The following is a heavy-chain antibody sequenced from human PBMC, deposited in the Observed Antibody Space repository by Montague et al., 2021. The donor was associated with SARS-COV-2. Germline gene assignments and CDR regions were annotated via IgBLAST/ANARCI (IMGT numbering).Heavy chain of an antibody. CDR3: ARADFWSGYLYFDY. CDR2: NT. D-gene: IGHD3-3*01. Sequence: NTNYNPSLKSRVTISVDTSKNQFSLKLSSVTAADTAVYYCARADFWSGYLYFDYWGQGTLVTVSS. J-gene: IGHJ4*02. V-gene: IGHV4-61*02.